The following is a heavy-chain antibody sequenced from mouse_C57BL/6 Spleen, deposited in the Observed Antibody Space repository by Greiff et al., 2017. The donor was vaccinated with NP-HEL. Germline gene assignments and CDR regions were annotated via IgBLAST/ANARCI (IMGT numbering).Heavy chain of an antibody. Sequence: QVQLKQSGAELVRPGTSVKVSCKASGYAFTNYLIEWVKQRPGQGLEWIGVINPGSGGTNYNEKFKGKATLTADKSSSTAYMQLSSLTSEDSAVYFCARGLRRESGSWFAYWGQGTLVTVSA. J-gene: IGHJ3*01. CDR3: ARGLRRESGSWFAY. D-gene: IGHD2-2*01. CDR2: INPGSGGT. CDR1: GYAFTNYL. V-gene: IGHV1-54*01.